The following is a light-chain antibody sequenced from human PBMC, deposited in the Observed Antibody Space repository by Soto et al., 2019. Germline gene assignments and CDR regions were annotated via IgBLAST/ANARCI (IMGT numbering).Light chain of an antibody. V-gene: IGLV2-23*01. Sequence: QSVLTQPASVSASLGPSITISCTGTSGYVGSYNLVSWYKQHPGKAPKLMIDEGSKRPSGVSNLFAGSKSGNTASLTISGLQAEDEADEYCWSYAGTSTLVFGGGTKLTVL. CDR3: WSYAGTSTLV. CDR2: EGS. J-gene: IGLJ3*02. CDR1: SGYVGSYNL.